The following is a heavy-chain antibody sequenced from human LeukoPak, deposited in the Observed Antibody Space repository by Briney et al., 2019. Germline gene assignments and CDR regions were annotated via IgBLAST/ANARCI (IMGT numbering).Heavy chain of an antibody. CDR1: GFTFSSTV. CDR2: IYSGGST. Sequence: GGSLRLSCVGSGFTFSSTVMSWVRQAPGKGLEWVSVIYSGGSTYYADSVKGRFTISRDTSKNTLSLQMNSLRAEDTAVYYCASLSLGHYWGQGTLVTVSS. D-gene: IGHD6-6*01. CDR3: ASLSLGHY. V-gene: IGHV3-53*01. J-gene: IGHJ4*02.